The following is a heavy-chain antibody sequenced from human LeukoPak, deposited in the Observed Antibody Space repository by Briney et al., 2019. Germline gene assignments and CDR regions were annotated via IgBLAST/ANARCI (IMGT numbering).Heavy chain of an antibody. D-gene: IGHD2-15*01. CDR3: GRDALVGYFSYYYMDV. Sequence: SETLSLTCTVSGGSISSHYWTWIRQSPVKGLEWIGDISNSGSTSYNPSFKSRVTISIDTSKNQFSLKLSSVTAADTAVYYCGRDALVGYFSYYYMDVWAKGPRSPSP. J-gene: IGHJ6*03. V-gene: IGHV4-59*11. CDR1: GGSISSHY. CDR2: ISNSGST.